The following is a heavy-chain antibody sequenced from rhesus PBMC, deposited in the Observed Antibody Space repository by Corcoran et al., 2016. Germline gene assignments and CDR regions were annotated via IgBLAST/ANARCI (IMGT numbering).Heavy chain of an antibody. CDR2: ISNVGENS. D-gene: IGHD6-31*01. CDR1: GFTFSDSY. V-gene: IGHV3-178*01. J-gene: IGHJ4*01. CDR3: ARPIGSGWYSDY. Sequence: EVQLVESGGGLAKPGGSLRLSCAASGFTFSDSYMDWVRQAPGKGLEWGSRISNVGENSWYADSVKDRFTISRENAKNTLYFQMDGLRAEDTAVYYCARPIGSGWYSDYWGQGVLVTVSS.